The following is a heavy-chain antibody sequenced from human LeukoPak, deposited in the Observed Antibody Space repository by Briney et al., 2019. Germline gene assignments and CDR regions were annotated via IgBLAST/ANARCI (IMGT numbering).Heavy chain of an antibody. CDR3: ARAAVGFYVWGSYRYTYYFDY. D-gene: IGHD3-16*02. Sequence: KPSETLSLTCAVSGYSISSGYYWGWIRQPPGTGLEWIGEINHSGSTNYNPSLKSRVTISVDTSKNQFPLKLSSVTAADTAVYYCARAAVGFYVWGSYRYTYYFDYWGQGTLVTVSS. J-gene: IGHJ4*02. CDR1: GYSISSGYY. CDR2: INHSGST. V-gene: IGHV4-38-2*01.